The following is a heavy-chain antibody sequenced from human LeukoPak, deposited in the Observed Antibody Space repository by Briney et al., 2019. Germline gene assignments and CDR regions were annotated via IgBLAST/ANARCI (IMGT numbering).Heavy chain of an antibody. CDR2: ISGSGGST. V-gene: IGHV3-23*01. D-gene: IGHD2-2*01. CDR3: AKPLVVVPAGQDY. J-gene: IGHJ4*02. Sequence: GGSLRLSCAASGFTFSSYAMSWVRQAPGKGLEWVSAISGSGGSTYYADSVKGRFTISRDNSKNTPYLQMNSLRAEDTAVYYCAKPLVVVPAGQDYWGQGTLVTVSS. CDR1: GFTFSSYA.